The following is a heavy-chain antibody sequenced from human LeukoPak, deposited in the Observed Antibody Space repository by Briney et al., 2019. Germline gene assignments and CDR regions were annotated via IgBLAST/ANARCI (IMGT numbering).Heavy chain of an antibody. CDR3: ARSITFDY. V-gene: IGHV3-66*01. CDR1: GFTVSSKY. Sequence: GGSLRLSCAASGFTVSSKYMSWVRQVPGKGLEWVSVIYSGGSTYYADSVKGRFTISRDNSKNTLYLQMNSLRAEDTAVYYCARSITFDYWGQGTLVTVSS. D-gene: IGHD5-12*01. J-gene: IGHJ4*02. CDR2: IYSGGST.